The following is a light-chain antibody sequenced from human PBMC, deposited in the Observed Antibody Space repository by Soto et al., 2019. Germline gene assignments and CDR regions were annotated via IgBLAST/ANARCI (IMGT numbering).Light chain of an antibody. CDR1: QSITNNY. J-gene: IGKJ4*01. CDR2: GAS. Sequence: IVLTQSPGTLSLSPGERATLSCRASQSITNNYLAWYQQKPGQAPRLLIYGASSRATGIPDRFSGSGSGTDFALTITSLQAEDFATYYCQQLRMYPSTFGGGTKVDIK. V-gene: IGKV3-20*01. CDR3: QQLRMYPST.